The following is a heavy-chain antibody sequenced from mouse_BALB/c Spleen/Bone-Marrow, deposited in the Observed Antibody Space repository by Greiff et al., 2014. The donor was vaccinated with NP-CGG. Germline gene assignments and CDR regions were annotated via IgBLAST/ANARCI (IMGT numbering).Heavy chain of an antibody. Sequence: VQLQQSGPGLVKPSQSLSLICTATGYSITSDYAWNWIRQFPGNKLEWMGYISYSGNTRYNPSLKSLISISRDTSKNQFFLQLNSVTTEDTATYYCARTHYYGSSYPYWGQGTLVTVSA. CDR1: GYSITSDYA. D-gene: IGHD1-1*01. CDR2: ISYSGNT. CDR3: ARTHYYGSSYPY. J-gene: IGHJ3*01. V-gene: IGHV3-2*02.